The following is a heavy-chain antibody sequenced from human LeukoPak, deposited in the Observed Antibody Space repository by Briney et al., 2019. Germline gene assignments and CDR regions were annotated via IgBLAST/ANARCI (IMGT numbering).Heavy chain of an antibody. CDR2: ISWNSGNI. CDR1: GFTFDDYA. J-gene: IGHJ6*03. CDR3: AKDAYGGATFFYYMDV. V-gene: IGHV3-9*01. D-gene: IGHD2/OR15-2a*01. Sequence: GGSLRLSCAGSGFTFDDYAMHWVRQTPGKGLKWVSGISWNSGNIAYADFVGGRFTISRDNAKNSLSLQMNSLSDEDTAVYYCAKDAYGGATFFYYMDVWGKGTTVTVSS.